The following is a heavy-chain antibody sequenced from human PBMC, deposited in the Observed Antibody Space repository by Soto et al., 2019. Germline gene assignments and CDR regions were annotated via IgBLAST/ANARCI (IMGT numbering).Heavy chain of an antibody. J-gene: IGHJ6*02. CDR1: GYTFSSYG. CDR2: ISGYNGNT. Sequence: QVQLVQSGAEVKKPGASVKVSCKASGYTFSSYGISWVRQAPGQGLEWMGWISGYNGNTYYAQKLQGRVTMTTDTSTSTAYMELRSLRSDDTAVYYCARDFYYNRGLPTRYGMDVWGQGTTVTVSS. CDR3: ARDFYYNRGLPTRYGMDV. D-gene: IGHD3-10*01. V-gene: IGHV1-18*01.